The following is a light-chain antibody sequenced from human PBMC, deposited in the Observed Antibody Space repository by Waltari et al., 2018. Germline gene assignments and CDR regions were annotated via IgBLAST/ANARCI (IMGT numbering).Light chain of an antibody. CDR2: SNN. Sequence: QSVLTQPPSASGTPGQRVTISCSGSSSNIGSNTVNWYQQFPGTAPGLLIYSNNRRPSGVPDRFSGSKSGTSASLAINGLQSEDEADYYCAAWDDSLNGWVFGGGTKLTVL. CDR1: SSNIGSNT. V-gene: IGLV1-44*01. CDR3: AAWDDSLNGWV. J-gene: IGLJ3*02.